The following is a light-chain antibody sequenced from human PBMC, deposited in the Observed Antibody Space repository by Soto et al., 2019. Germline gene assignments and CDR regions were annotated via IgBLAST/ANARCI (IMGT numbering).Light chain of an antibody. V-gene: IGKV1-5*01. J-gene: IGKJ2*01. Sequence: DIQMTQSPSTLSASVGDRVTITCRASQSISSWLAWYQQKPGKAPKLLIYDASSLESGVPSRFSGSGSGTEFTLPISSLQPDDFATYYCQQYNSYSFGQGTKLEIK. CDR1: QSISSW. CDR3: QQYNSYS. CDR2: DAS.